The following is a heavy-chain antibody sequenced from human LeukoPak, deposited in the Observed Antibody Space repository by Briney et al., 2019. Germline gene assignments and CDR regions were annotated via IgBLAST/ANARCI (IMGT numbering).Heavy chain of an antibody. V-gene: IGHV4-4*07. J-gene: IGHJ4*02. CDR1: GDSISSNS. Sequence: SETLSLTCTVSGDSISSNSGTWIRQPAGEGLEWIGRISTSGSTYYNPSLKSRVTMSIDTSKNQFSLRLSSVTAADTAMYYCARGSSWFHYWGQGTLVTVSS. CDR3: ARGSSWFHY. CDR2: ISTSGST. D-gene: IGHD6-13*01.